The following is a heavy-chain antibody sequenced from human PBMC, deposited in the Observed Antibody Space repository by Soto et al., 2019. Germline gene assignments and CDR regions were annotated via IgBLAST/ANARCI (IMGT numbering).Heavy chain of an antibody. Sequence: EVQLVESGGGLVQPGRYLRLYCAASGFTFDDYAMPWVRQAPGKGLEWVSGISWNSGSIGYADSVKGRFTISRDNAKNSLYLQMNSLRAEDTALYYCAKDAVRGYCSSTSCYSWFDPWGQGTLVTVSS. V-gene: IGHV3-9*01. J-gene: IGHJ5*02. D-gene: IGHD2-2*02. CDR2: ISWNSGSI. CDR3: AKDAVRGYCSSTSCYSWFDP. CDR1: GFTFDDYA.